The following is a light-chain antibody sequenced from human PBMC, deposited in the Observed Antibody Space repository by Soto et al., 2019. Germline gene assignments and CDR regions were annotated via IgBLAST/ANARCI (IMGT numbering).Light chain of an antibody. CDR1: RSVSSSF. J-gene: IGKJ1*01. CDR3: QQYVTSPWA. V-gene: IGKV3-20*01. CDR2: GAS. Sequence: EIVLTQSPGTLSLSPGERATLSCRASRSVSSSFLAWYQQKPGQAPRLLIYGASNRATGIPDRFSGSGSGTDFTLTISRLEPEDFAVYYCQQYVTSPWAFGKGTKVAIE.